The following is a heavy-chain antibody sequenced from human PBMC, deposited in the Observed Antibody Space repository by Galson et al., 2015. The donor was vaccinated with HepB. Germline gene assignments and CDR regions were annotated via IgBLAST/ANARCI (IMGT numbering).Heavy chain of an antibody. J-gene: IGHJ4*02. CDR1: GFTFSSYG. V-gene: IGHV3-30*02. D-gene: IGHD3-22*01. Sequence: SLRLSCAASGFTFSSYGMHWVRQAPGKGLEWVAFIRYDGSNKYYADSVKGRFTISRDNSKNTLYLQMNSLRAEDTAVYYCAKDIGDDYYDSSGFFDYWGQGTLVTVSS. CDR2: IRYDGSNK. CDR3: AKDIGDDYYDSSGFFDY.